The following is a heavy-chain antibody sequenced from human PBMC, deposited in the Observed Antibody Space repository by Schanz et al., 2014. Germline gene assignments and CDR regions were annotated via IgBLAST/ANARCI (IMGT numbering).Heavy chain of an antibody. V-gene: IGHV1-2*04. D-gene: IGHD5-12*01. CDR2: INPNSGTT. J-gene: IGHJ6*02. CDR3: ARDLTVDTGYVVHYYYYGMDV. Sequence: QVQLVQSGAEVRKPGASVKVSCKASGYTFISYGISWVRQAPGQGLEWLGWINPNSGTTNYAQKFQGWVTMTRDTSISTAYMELSRLKSDDTAVYYCARDLTVDTGYVVHYYYYGMDVWGQGTTVTVSS. CDR1: GYTFISYG.